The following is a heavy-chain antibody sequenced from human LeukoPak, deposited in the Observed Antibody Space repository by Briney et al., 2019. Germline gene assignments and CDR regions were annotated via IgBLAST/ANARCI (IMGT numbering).Heavy chain of an antibody. CDR3: ARAPPPAAAADHAFDI. V-gene: IGHV1-8*01. D-gene: IGHD6-13*01. J-gene: IGHJ3*02. CDR1: GFTFTSHD. CDR2: MNPNSGNT. Sequence: SVKVSCKASGFTFTSHDYNCVRQATGQRLEWMGWMNPNSGNTGYAQKFQGSVTMTRDTSIPTLYMELSSLTSEHTTASYSARAPPPAAAADHAFDIWGQATIATVSS.